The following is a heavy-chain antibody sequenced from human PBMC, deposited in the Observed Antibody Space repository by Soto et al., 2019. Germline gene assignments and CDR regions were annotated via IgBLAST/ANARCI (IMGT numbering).Heavy chain of an antibody. CDR1: GYSISSGYY. V-gene: IGHV4-38-2*02. CDR2: IYHNGST. Sequence: SETLSLTCAVSGYSISSGYYWGWIRQPPGKGLEWIGSIYHNGSTYYNPSLKSRVTISVDTSKNQFSLKLSSVTAADTAVYYCARDLPLDVWGQGTTVTVSS. CDR3: ARDLPLDV. J-gene: IGHJ6*02.